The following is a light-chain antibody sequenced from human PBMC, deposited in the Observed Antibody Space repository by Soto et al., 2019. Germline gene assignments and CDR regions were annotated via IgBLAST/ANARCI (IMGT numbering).Light chain of an antibody. Sequence: QSALTQPASVSGFLEQSTPISGPGTSSDVGSYNLVSWYQQHPGKAPKLMIYEGSKRPSGVSNRFSGSKSGNTASLTIPGLQAEDEADYYCCSYAGSSTLVFGGGTKLTVL. CDR3: CSYAGSSTLV. CDR2: EGS. V-gene: IGLV2-23*01. J-gene: IGLJ3*02. CDR1: SSDVGSYNL.